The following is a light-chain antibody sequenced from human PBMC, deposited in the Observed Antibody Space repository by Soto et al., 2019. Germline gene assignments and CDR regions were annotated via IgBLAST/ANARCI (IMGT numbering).Light chain of an antibody. V-gene: IGKV4-1*01. Sequence: DIVMTQSPDSLAVSLGERATINCKSSQSVLYTSNNKSFLAWYQQKPRQPPRLLIYWASTRESGVPDRFSGSGSGTDFSRTIRSLQAEDVAVYYCQQYYGNPPWTFGQGPKVEI. J-gene: IGKJ1*01. CDR1: QSVLYTSNNKSF. CDR2: WAS. CDR3: QQYYGNPPWT.